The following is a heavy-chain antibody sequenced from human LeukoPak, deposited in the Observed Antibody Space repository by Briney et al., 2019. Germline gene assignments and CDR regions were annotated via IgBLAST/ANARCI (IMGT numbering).Heavy chain of an antibody. CDR3: ARAVCSSTSCYVYYYYGMDV. Sequence: GGSLRLSCAASGFTVSSYSMNWVRQAPGKGLEWVSYISSSSSTIYYADSVKGRFTISRDNAKNSLYLQMNSLRAEDTAVYYCARAVCSSTSCYVYYYYGMDVWGQGTTVTVSS. D-gene: IGHD2-2*01. CDR1: GFTVSSYS. V-gene: IGHV3-48*01. CDR2: ISSSSSTI. J-gene: IGHJ6*02.